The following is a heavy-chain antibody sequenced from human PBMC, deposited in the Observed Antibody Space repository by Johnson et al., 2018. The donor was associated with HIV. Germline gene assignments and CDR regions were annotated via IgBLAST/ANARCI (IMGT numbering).Heavy chain of an antibody. CDR1: GFTFSSYD. Sequence: VQLVESGGGLVQPGGSLRLSCAASGFTFSSYDMHWVRQATGKGLEWVSVIYSGGSTYYADSVKGRFTISRDDSRNTLHLQMNSLRAEDTAVYYCARESNGDYVAFDIWGQGTMVTVSS. CDR3: ARESNGDYVAFDI. D-gene: IGHD4-17*01. CDR2: IYSGGST. V-gene: IGHV3-66*01. J-gene: IGHJ3*02.